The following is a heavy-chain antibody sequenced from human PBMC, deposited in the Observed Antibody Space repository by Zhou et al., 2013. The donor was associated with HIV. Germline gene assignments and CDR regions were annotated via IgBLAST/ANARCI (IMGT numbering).Heavy chain of an antibody. CDR3: ARARPMYYYYMDV. CDR1: GGSISTYY. CDR2: IYYSGTT. V-gene: IGHV4-59*01. Sequence: QVQLQESGPGLVKPSETLSLTCTVSGGSISTYYWTWIRQPPGKGLEWVGYIYYSGTTNYNPSLKSRVTLSVDTSKNQFSLKLISVTAADTAVYYCARARPMYYYYMDVWGKETTVTVSS. J-gene: IGHJ6*03.